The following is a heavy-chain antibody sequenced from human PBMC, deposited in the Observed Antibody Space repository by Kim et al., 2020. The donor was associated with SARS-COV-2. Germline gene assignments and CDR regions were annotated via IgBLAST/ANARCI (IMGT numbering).Heavy chain of an antibody. CDR3: AKLIDYGDYVDY. Sequence: IGHTVSVKGRLTNSRDNAKNSLYLQMNSLRAEDTALYYCAKLIDYGDYVDYWGQGTLVTVSS. J-gene: IGHJ4*02. CDR2: I. D-gene: IGHD4-17*01. V-gene: IGHV3-9*01.